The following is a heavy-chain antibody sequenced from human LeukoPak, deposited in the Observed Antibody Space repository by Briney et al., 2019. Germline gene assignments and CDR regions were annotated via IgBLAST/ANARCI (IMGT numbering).Heavy chain of an antibody. D-gene: IGHD1-26*01. CDR1: GGSISSYY. CDR3: ARGPSGSYYGMDV. J-gene: IGHJ6*02. CDR2: IYYSGST. V-gene: IGHV4-59*01. Sequence: SETPPLTCGVSGGSISSYYWSWIRQPPGKGLEWIGYIYYSGSTNYNPSLKSRVTISVDTSKNQFSLKLNSVTAADTAVYYCARGPSGSYYGMDVWGQGTTVTVSS.